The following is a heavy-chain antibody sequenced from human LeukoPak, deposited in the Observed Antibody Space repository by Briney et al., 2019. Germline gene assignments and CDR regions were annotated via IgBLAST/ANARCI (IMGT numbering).Heavy chain of an antibody. J-gene: IGHJ6*03. CDR3: ARGVLSYYYYYMDV. V-gene: IGHV4-39*07. CDR2: IYYSGST. D-gene: IGHD3-10*01. CDR1: GGSISSSSYY. Sequence: SETLSLTCTVSGGSISSSSYYWGWIRQPPGKGLEWIGSIYYSGSTYYNPSLKSRVTISVDTSKNQFSLKLSSVTAADTAVYYCARGVLSYYYYYMDVWGKGTTVTISS.